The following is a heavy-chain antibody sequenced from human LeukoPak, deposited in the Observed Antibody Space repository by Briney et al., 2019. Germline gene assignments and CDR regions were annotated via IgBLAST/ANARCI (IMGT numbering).Heavy chain of an antibody. CDR1: GYTSTGYY. CDR2: INPNSGGT. CDR3: ARDIGDYDFWSGYLSWFDP. D-gene: IGHD3-3*01. Sequence: ASVKVSCKASGYTSTGYYMHWVRQAPGQGLEWMGWINPNSGGTNYAQKFQGRVTMTRDTSISTAYMELSRLRSDDTAVYYCARDIGDYDFWSGYLSWFDPWGQGTLVTVSS. V-gene: IGHV1-2*02. J-gene: IGHJ5*02.